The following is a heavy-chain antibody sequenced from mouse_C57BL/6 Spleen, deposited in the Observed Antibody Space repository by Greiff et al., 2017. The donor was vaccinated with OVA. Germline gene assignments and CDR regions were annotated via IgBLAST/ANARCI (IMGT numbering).Heavy chain of an antibody. J-gene: IGHJ2*01. CDR1: GYTFTSYW. V-gene: IGHV1-69*01. CDR2: IDPSDSYT. CDR3: ARSGYSNFLFDY. D-gene: IGHD2-5*01. Sequence: QVQLQQPGAELVMPGASVTLSCKASGYTFTSYWMNWVKQRPGQGLEWIGEIDPSDSYTNSNQKLKGKSTLTVDKSSSTAYMQLSSLTSEDSAVYYCARSGYSNFLFDYWGQGTTLTVSS.